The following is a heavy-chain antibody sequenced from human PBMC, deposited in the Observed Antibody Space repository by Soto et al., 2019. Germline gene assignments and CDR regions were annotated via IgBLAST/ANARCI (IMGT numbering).Heavy chain of an antibody. D-gene: IGHD3-16*01. CDR1: GYTFIKYG. Sequence: QVQLAQSPAEVKKPGASVRVSCKASGYTFIKYGIAWVRQAPGQGLEWMGWISPYDDKTIYAQTFQGRVTLTADRSTRTVYLDLRSLKSNDTAVYYCARGGYYGTVWGNLSHYGLDKWGQGASVTVSS. CDR2: ISPYDDKT. J-gene: IGHJ6*02. V-gene: IGHV1-18*01. CDR3: ARGGYYGTVWGNLSHYGLDK.